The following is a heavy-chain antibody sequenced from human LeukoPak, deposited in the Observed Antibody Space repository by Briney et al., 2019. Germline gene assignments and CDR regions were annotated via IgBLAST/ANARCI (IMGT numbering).Heavy chain of an antibody. Sequence: ASVKVSCKASGYTFTSYGISWVRQAPGQGLEWMGWISAYNANTNYAQKLQGRVTMTTDTSTSTAYMELRSLRSDDTAVYYCARDASICSGGSCFFLYYYDSSGYYLNDYWGQGTLVTVSS. CDR2: ISAYNANT. CDR1: GYTFTSYG. J-gene: IGHJ4*02. V-gene: IGHV1-18*01. D-gene: IGHD3-22*01. CDR3: ARDASICSGGSCFFLYYYDSSGYYLNDY.